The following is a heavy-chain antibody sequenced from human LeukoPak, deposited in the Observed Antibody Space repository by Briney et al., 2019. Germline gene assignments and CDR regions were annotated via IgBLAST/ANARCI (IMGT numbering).Heavy chain of an antibody. J-gene: IGHJ4*02. CDR1: GFTFSSYS. CDR2: ISSSRCTI. V-gene: IGHV3-48*01. CDR3: AKDIYRSSRRSNGYLDH. D-gene: IGHD4-11*01. Sequence: GGCLRLSRAASGFTFSSYSMNWVREAPGKGLEGVSYISSSRCTIYYADFVRGRCTISGDNSKHTLYLEMNRLRSEDTGVYFCAKDIYRSSRRSNGYLDHWRQGTLVTVSS.